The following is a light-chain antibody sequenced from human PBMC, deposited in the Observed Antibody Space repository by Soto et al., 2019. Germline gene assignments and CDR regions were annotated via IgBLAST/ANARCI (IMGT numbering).Light chain of an antibody. CDR2: GAS. Sequence: EIVLTQSPGTLSLSPGEETTLSCRASQYVNSNYLAWYQQKAGQAPRLLIYGASSRATGIPDRFSGSGSGTEFPLTISRLEPEDFAVYYCQQYGYPPRTFGQGTKVEIK. CDR3: QQYGYPPRT. V-gene: IGKV3-20*01. CDR1: QYVNSNY. J-gene: IGKJ1*01.